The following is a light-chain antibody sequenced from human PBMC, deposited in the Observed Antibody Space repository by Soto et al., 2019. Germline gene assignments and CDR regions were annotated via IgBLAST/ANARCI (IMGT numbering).Light chain of an antibody. V-gene: IGKV3-15*01. CDR2: GAS. CDR3: QQYRSWPRT. J-gene: IGKJ1*01. CDR1: RSVSSN. Sequence: EVVMTQSPATLSVSPGERATLSCRASRSVSSNLAWYQQKPGQAPRLLIYGASTRAAGIPARFSGSGSGTDFTLTITSLQSEDFGVYYCQQYRSWPRTFGQGTKVDIK.